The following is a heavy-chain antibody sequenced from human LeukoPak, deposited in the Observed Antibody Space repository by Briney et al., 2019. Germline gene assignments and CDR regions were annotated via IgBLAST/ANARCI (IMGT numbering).Heavy chain of an antibody. CDR2: IHSGGTT. Sequence: SETLSLTCTVSGGSIGDDYFTWIRQPAGKGLEWIGRIHSGGTTNYNPSLKSRVTMSVDTSKNQFSLKLSSVTAADTAVYYCAREYSSSVDYWGQGTLVTVSS. D-gene: IGHD6-6*01. CDR1: GGSIGDDY. V-gene: IGHV4-4*07. J-gene: IGHJ4*02. CDR3: AREYSSSVDY.